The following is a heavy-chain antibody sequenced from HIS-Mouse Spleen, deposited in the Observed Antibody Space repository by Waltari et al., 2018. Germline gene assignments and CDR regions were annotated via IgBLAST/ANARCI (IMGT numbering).Heavy chain of an antibody. CDR1: GGSISSRSYY. Sequence: QLQLQESGPGLVKPSETLSLTCTVSGGSISSRSYYWAWIRQHPGKGLAWIGSIYYSGSTYYNPSLKSRVTISVDTSKNQFSLKLSSVTAADTAVYYCAREIPYSSSWYDWYFDLWGRGTLVTVSS. V-gene: IGHV4-39*07. J-gene: IGHJ2*01. CDR2: IYYSGST. D-gene: IGHD6-13*01. CDR3: AREIPYSSSWYDWYFDL.